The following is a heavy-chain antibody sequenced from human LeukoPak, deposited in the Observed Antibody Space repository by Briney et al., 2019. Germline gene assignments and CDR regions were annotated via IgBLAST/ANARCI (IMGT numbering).Heavy chain of an antibody. V-gene: IGHV3-23*01. CDR2: ISGSGGRI. Sequence: PGGSLRLPCAASGFTFSSYSMSWVRQAPGKGLEWVSSISGSGGRIDYADSVKGWFTISRDNSKNTLSLQMNSLTAEDTAVYYCAKNPRLEGWIYFDSWGQGILVTVSS. J-gene: IGHJ4*02. CDR1: GFTFSSYS. CDR3: AKNPRLEGWIYFDS. D-gene: IGHD1-1*01.